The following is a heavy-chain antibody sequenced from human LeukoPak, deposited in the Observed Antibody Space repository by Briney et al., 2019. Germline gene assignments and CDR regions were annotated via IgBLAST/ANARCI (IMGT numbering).Heavy chain of an antibody. D-gene: IGHD6-13*01. V-gene: IGHV1-2*02. CDR2: FNPNDAGT. CDR1: GYTFTDYY. J-gene: IGHJ4*02. CDR3: ARGRGVLAAAGQLFDY. Sequence: ASVKVSCKSSGYTFTDYYIHWVRQAPGQGLEWMGWFNPNDAGTDYAQKFQGRVTMTRDTSITTVYVELSSLRSDDTAVYYCARGRGVLAAAGQLFDYWGQGTLVTVSS.